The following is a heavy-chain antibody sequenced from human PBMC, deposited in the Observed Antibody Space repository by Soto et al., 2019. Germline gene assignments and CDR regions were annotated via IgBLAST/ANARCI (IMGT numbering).Heavy chain of an antibody. Sequence: GGSLRLSCAASGFTFSSYAMSWVRQAPGKGLEWVSAISGSGGSTYYADSVKGRFTISGDNSKHTLYLQMNRLRTEDTAVYYCAKDGHFYDFWSGYYILGSEPKTQNFDYWGQGTLVTVSS. CDR1: GFTFSSYA. CDR3: AKDGHFYDFWSGYYILGSEPKTQNFDY. J-gene: IGHJ4*02. V-gene: IGHV3-23*01. CDR2: ISGSGGST. D-gene: IGHD3-3*01.